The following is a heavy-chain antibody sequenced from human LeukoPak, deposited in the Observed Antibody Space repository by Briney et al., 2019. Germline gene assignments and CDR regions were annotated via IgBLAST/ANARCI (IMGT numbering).Heavy chain of an antibody. CDR1: GFTFSSYA. Sequence: GGSLRLSCAASGFTFSSYAMHWVRQAPGKGLEWVAVISYDGSNEYYADSVEGRFTISRDDSKNTLYLQMNSLRAEDTAVYYCAISYDSSGSNDYFDYWGQGTLVTVSS. CDR2: ISYDGSNE. J-gene: IGHJ4*02. D-gene: IGHD3-22*01. CDR3: AISYDSSGSNDYFDY. V-gene: IGHV3-30-3*01.